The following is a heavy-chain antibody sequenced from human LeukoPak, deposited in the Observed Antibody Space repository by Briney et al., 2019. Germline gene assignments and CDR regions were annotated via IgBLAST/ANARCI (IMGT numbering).Heavy chain of an antibody. CDR1: GGTFSSYA. Sequence: ASVKVSCKASGGTFSSYAISWVRQAPGQGLEWMGRIIPILGIANYAQKFQGRGTITADKSTSTAYMELSSLRSEDTAVYCCARDSGTAPFDPWGQGTLVTVSA. J-gene: IGHJ5*02. D-gene: IGHD5-18*01. CDR3: ARDSGTAPFDP. CDR2: IIPILGIA. V-gene: IGHV1-69*04.